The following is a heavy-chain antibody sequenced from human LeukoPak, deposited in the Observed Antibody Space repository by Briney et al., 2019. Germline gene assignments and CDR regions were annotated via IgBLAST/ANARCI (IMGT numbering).Heavy chain of an antibody. CDR3: ARAILTLNYDFWSGYPEGGFDY. CDR2: IYTSGST. Sequence: SQTLSLTCTVSGGSISSGSYYWSWIRQPAGKGLEWIGRIYTSGSTNYNPSLKSRVTISVDTSKNQFSLKLSSMTAADTAVYYCARAILTLNYDFWSGYPEGGFDYWGQGTLVTVSS. D-gene: IGHD3-3*01. CDR1: GGSISSGSYY. J-gene: IGHJ4*02. V-gene: IGHV4-61*02.